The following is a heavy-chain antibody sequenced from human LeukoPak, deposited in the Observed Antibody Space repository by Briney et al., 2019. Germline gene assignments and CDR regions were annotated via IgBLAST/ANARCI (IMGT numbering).Heavy chain of an antibody. CDR2: MSGSGGST. Sequence: GGSLRLSCAASGFTFSSYGMHWVRQAPGKGLEWVSTMSGSGGSTYYADSVKGRFTISRDNSKNTLYLQMNSLRAEDTAVYYCAKDPDFWQDWGQGTLVTVSS. CDR3: AKDPDFWQD. V-gene: IGHV3-23*01. J-gene: IGHJ4*02. CDR1: GFTFSSYG.